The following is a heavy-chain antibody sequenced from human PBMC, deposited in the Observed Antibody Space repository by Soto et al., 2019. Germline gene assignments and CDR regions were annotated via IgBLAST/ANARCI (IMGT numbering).Heavy chain of an antibody. D-gene: IGHD1-1*01. CDR1: GYTFTNYD. V-gene: IGHV1-8*01. CDR3: ARAPTARGANFIDF. J-gene: IGHJ4*02. Sequence: ASVKVSFKASGYTFTNYDMNWVRLTPGQGLEWMGWMNPNSGNTGYAPKFEGRFTMTRDTSITTAYMELSSLTSEDTAVYYCARAPTARGANFIDFWGQGSLATVSS. CDR2: MNPNSGNT.